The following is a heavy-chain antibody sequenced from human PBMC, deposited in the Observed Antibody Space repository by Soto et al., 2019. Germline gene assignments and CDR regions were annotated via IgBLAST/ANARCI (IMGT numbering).Heavy chain of an antibody. CDR3: ARDTSSGWPDY. D-gene: IGHD6-19*01. V-gene: IGHV4-31*03. CDR2: IYYSWST. CDR1: GGSISSGGYY. Sequence: SETLSLTCTVSGGSISSGGYYWSWIRQHPWKGLELFGYIYYSWSTYYNPSLKSRVTLSVDSSKNQFSLKLSSVTAADTAVYYCARDTSSGWPDYWGQGTLVTVSS. J-gene: IGHJ4*02.